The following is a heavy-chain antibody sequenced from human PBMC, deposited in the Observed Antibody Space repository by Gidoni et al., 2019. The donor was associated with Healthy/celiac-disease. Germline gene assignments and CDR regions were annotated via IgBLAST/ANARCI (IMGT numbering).Heavy chain of an antibody. CDR3: ARDYYDSSASGGMDV. J-gene: IGHJ6*02. Sequence: EVQLVESGGGLVKPGGSLRLSCAASGFPFSSYSMNWVRQAPGKGLELVSSISSSSSYIYYADSVKGRFTISRDNAKNSLYLQMNSLRAEDTAVYYCARDYYDSSASGGMDVWGQGTTVTVSS. CDR2: ISSSSSYI. CDR1: GFPFSSYS. D-gene: IGHD3-22*01. V-gene: IGHV3-21*01.